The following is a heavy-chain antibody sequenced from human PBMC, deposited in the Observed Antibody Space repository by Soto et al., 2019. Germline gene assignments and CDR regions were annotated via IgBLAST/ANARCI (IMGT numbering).Heavy chain of an antibody. CDR3: AREKITALLDY. CDR2: INHSGST. D-gene: IGHD3-10*01. J-gene: IGHJ4*02. CDR1: GGSFSGYY. Sequence: SETLSLTCAVYGGSFSGYYWTWIRQPPGTGLEWIGEINHSGSTNYNPSLKSRVTISVDTSKNQFSLKLTSVTAADTAVYYCAREKITALLDYWGKGTLVTASS. V-gene: IGHV4-34*01.